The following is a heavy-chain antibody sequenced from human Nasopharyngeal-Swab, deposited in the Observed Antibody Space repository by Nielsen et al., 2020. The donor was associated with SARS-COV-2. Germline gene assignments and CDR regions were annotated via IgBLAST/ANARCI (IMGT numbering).Heavy chain of an antibody. Sequence: SETLSLTCTVSGGSISSYYWSWIRQPPGKGLEWIGYIYYSGSTNYNPSLKSRVTISVDTSKNQFSLKLSSVTAADTAVYYCAREVVTAISFDIWGQGTMVAVSS. CDR3: AREVVTAISFDI. J-gene: IGHJ3*02. V-gene: IGHV4-59*12. D-gene: IGHD2-21*02. CDR1: GGSISSYY. CDR2: IYYSGST.